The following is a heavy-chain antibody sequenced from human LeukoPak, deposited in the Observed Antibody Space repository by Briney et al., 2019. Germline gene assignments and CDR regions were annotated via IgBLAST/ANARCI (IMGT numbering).Heavy chain of an antibody. D-gene: IGHD5-18*01. V-gene: IGHV4-39*07. Sequence: SETLSLTCTVSGGSISSNTYYWGWIRQPPGKGLEWIGGIYRSGSTYYNPSLKSRVTISVDKSKNQFSLKLSSVTAADTAVYYCARDTAMGHDAFDIWGQGTMVTVSS. CDR1: GGSISSNTYY. CDR2: IYRSGST. CDR3: ARDTAMGHDAFDI. J-gene: IGHJ3*02.